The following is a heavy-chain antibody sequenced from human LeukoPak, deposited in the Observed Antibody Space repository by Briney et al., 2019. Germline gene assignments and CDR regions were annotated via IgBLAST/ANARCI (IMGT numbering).Heavy chain of an antibody. D-gene: IGHD3-3*01. CDR3: ARGQVTYYDFWSGYYYFGY. Sequence: GGSLRLSCAASGFTFSSYSMNWVRQAPGKGLEWVSSISSSSSYIYYADSVKGRFTISRDNAKNSLYLQMNSLRAEDTAVYYCARGQVTYYDFWSGYYYFGYWGQGTLVTVSS. V-gene: IGHV3-21*01. J-gene: IGHJ4*02. CDR2: ISSSSSYI. CDR1: GFTFSSYS.